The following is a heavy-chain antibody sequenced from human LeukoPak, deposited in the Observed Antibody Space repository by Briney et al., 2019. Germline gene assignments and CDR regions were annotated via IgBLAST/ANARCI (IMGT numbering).Heavy chain of an antibody. CDR1: GFTFGNYA. J-gene: IGHJ4*02. V-gene: IGHV3-23*01. Sequence: GSLRPSCAASGFTFGNYAMSWVRQAPGKGLEWVSGISGSGGSTYYADSGKGRLTISRDNSKNTLYLQMNSLRAEDTAVYYCAKDKDRSGWYTFDYWGQGTPVTVSS. CDR2: ISGSGGST. CDR3: AKDKDRSGWYTFDY. D-gene: IGHD6-19*01.